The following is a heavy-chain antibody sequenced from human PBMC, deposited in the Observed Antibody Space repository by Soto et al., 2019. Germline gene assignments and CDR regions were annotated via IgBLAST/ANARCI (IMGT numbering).Heavy chain of an antibody. CDR2: INPNTGGT. J-gene: IGHJ6*02. CDR1: GFSLTGYY. CDR3: ARVKFLEWAFYYYYYGMDV. D-gene: IGHD3-3*01. Sequence: ASVKVSCKASGFSLTGYYFHWIRAAPGQGLEWLGWINPNTGGTTYAQKFQGRVTITADESTSTAYMELSSLRSEDTAVYYCARVKFLEWAFYYYYYGMDVWGQGTTVTVSS. V-gene: IGHV1-2*02.